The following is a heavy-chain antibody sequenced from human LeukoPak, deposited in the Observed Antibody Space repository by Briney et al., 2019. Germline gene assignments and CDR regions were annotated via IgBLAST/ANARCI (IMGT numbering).Heavy chain of an antibody. CDR3: ARDQRYCSSSSCPWEPFDY. D-gene: IGHD2-2*01. CDR2: IKQDGSEK. Sequence: GGSLRLSCAASGFTFSSYGMSWVRQAPGKGLEWVANIKQDGSEKYYVDSVKGRFTISRDNAKNSLYLQMNSLRAEDTAVYYCARDQRYCSSSSCPWEPFDYWGQGTLVTVSS. V-gene: IGHV3-7*05. CDR1: GFTFSSYG. J-gene: IGHJ4*02.